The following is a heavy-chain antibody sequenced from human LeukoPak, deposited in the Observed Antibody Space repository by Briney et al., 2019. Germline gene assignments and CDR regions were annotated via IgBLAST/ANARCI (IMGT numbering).Heavy chain of an antibody. CDR3: ARGGLAHAFDL. J-gene: IGHJ3*01. CDR1: GFTFITYW. CDR2: IDNHGSDM. Sequence: PGGSLRLSCAASGFTFITYWIHWVRQAPGKGLEWVSRIDNHGSDMIYSDSVRGRFTTSRGNAKNTLYLQLNSLRADDTAVYFCARGGLAHAFDLWGQGTMVTVSS. V-gene: IGHV3-74*01.